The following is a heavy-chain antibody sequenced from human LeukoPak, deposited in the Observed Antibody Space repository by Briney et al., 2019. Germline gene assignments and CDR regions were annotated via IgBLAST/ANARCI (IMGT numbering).Heavy chain of an antibody. CDR1: GYSFTSYW. CDR3: ARRHITVAGFDY. Sequence: GESLQISCKGSGYSFTSYWIGWVRQMPGKGLEWMGIIYPGDSDTRYSPSFQGQVTISADKSIGTAYLQWSSLKASDTAIYFCARRHITVAGFDYWGQGTLVTVSS. V-gene: IGHV5-51*01. J-gene: IGHJ4*02. CDR2: IYPGDSDT. D-gene: IGHD6-19*01.